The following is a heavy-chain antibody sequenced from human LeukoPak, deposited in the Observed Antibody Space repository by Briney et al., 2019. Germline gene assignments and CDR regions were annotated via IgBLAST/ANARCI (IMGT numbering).Heavy chain of an antibody. CDR2: IYYSGST. CDR3: ARGPLLWFGELLSHFDY. D-gene: IGHD3-10*01. J-gene: IGHJ4*02. Sequence: PSETLSLTCTVSGGSISSGGYYWSWIRQHPGKGLEWIGYIYYSGSTYYNPSLKSRVTISVDTSKNQFSLKLSSVTAADTAVYYCARGPLLWFGELLSHFDYWGQGTLVTVSS. V-gene: IGHV4-31*03. CDR1: GGSISSGGYY.